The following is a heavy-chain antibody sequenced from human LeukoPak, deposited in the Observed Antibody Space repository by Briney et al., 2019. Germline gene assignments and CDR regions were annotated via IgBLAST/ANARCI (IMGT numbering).Heavy chain of an antibody. V-gene: IGHV4-59*01. CDR3: ARVSGWHSFDY. CDR2: IYYSGST. J-gene: IGHJ4*02. D-gene: IGHD6-19*01. CDR1: GGSISSYY. Sequence: SETLSLTCTVSGGSISSYYWSWIRQPPGKGLEWIGYIYYSGSTNYNPSLKSRVTISVDTSKNQFSLKLSPVTAADTAVYYCARVSGWHSFDYWGQGTLVTVSS.